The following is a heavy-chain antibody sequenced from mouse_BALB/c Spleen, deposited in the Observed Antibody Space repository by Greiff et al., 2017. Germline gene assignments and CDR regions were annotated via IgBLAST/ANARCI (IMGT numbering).Heavy chain of an antibody. Sequence: LVESGAELAKPGASVKMSCKASGYTFTSYWMHWVKQRPGQGLEWIGYINPSTGYTEYNQKFKDKATLTADKSSSTAYMQLSSLTSEDSAVYYCARDGSRRQDYWGQGTTLTVSS. J-gene: IGHJ2*01. CDR1: GYTFTSYW. D-gene: IGHD1-1*01. CDR3: ARDGSRRQDY. CDR2: INPSTGYT. V-gene: IGHV1-7*01.